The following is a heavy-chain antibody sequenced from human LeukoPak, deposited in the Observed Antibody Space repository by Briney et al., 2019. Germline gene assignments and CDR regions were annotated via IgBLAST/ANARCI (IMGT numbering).Heavy chain of an antibody. V-gene: IGHV3-48*01. CDR3: ARGYSRAAFDI. CDR1: GFTFRNYL. CDR2: ISSTGGTI. J-gene: IGHJ3*02. Sequence: GGSLRLSCAASGFTFRNYLMNWVRQAPGRGLEWISFISSTGGTIYYADSVKGRFTVSRDNGKNSLLLQMNSLRAEDTALYYCARGYSRAAFDIWGQGTVVAVSS. D-gene: IGHD2-15*01.